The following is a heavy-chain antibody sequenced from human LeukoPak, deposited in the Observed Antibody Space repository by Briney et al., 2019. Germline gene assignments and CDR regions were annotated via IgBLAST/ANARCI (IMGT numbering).Heavy chain of an antibody. CDR2: ISAYNGNT. D-gene: IGHD4-23*01. CDR1: GYTFTSYG. CDR3: ANYGGNSGGLWFDP. J-gene: IGHJ5*02. V-gene: IGHV1-18*01. Sequence: GASVKVSCKASGYTFTSYGISWGRQAPGQGLEGMGWISAYNGNTNYAQKLQGRVTMTTDTSTSTAYMELRSLRSDDTAVYYCANYGGNSGGLWFDPWGQGTLVTVSA.